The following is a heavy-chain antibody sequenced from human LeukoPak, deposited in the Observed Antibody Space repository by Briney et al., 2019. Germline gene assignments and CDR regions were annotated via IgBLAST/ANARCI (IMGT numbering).Heavy chain of an antibody. D-gene: IGHD3-22*01. CDR3: AKEPDSSGYFGY. V-gene: IGHV3-23*01. CDR1: GFTFSSYA. J-gene: IGHJ4*02. CDR2: ISGSGRST. Sequence: PGGSLRLSCAASGFTFSSYAMSWLRQAPGKGLDWVSSISGSGRSTYYADSVQGRFTISRDNSKNTLYLQMNSLRADDTAVYYCAKEPDSSGYFGYWGQGTLVTVSS.